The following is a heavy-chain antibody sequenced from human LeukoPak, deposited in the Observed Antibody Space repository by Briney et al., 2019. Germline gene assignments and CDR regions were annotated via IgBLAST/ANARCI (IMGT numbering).Heavy chain of an antibody. CDR2: TFYRSKWYN. Sequence: SQTLSLTCAISGDSVSSDSAAWNWLRQSPSRGLEWLGRTFYRSKWYNDYAVSVKSRITINPDTSKNQFSLQLNSVTPEDTAVYYCARSVNNWFDPWGQGTLVTASS. D-gene: IGHD2-8*01. V-gene: IGHV6-1*01. J-gene: IGHJ5*02. CDR3: ARSVNNWFDP. CDR1: GDSVSSDSAA.